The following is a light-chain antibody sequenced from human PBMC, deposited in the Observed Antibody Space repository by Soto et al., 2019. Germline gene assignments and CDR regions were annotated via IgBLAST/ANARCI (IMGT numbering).Light chain of an antibody. J-gene: IGKJ5*01. Sequence: EIVLTQSPGIWSLSPGERASLSCGASQSISSSFLAWYQQKPGQAPRLLIYGASSRATGIPDRFSGTGSETDFTLTINRLEPEDFAVYYCQQYENSPITFGQGTRLEIK. V-gene: IGKV3-20*01. CDR1: QSISSSF. CDR2: GAS. CDR3: QQYENSPIT.